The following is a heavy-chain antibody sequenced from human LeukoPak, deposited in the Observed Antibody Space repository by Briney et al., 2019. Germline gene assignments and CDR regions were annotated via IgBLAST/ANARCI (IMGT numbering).Heavy chain of an antibody. J-gene: IGHJ5*02. Sequence: SETLSLTCAVSGGSISSGGYSWSWIRQPPGKGLEWIGYIYHSGSTYYNPSLKSRVTISVDRSKNQFSLKLSSVTAADTAVYYCARGVRGSGTPGRWSDPWGQGTLVTVSS. CDR2: IYHSGST. V-gene: IGHV4-30-2*01. D-gene: IGHD3-10*01. CDR3: ARGVRGSGTPGRWSDP. CDR1: GGSISSGGYS.